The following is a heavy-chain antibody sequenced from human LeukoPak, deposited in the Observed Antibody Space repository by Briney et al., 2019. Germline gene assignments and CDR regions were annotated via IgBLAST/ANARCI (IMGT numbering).Heavy chain of an antibody. CDR1: GGSISSYY. D-gene: IGHD5-12*01. Sequence: PLETLSLTCTVSGGSISSYYWSWIRQPPGKGLEWIGYIYYSGSTNYNPSLKSRVTISVDTSKNQFSLKLSSVTAADTAVYYCASSDSGYDFWFDYWGQGTLVTVSS. V-gene: IGHV4-59*01. J-gene: IGHJ4*02. CDR3: ASSDSGYDFWFDY. CDR2: IYYSGST.